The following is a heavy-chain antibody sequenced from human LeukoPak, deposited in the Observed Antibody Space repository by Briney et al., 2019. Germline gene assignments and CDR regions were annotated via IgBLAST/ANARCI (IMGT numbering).Heavy chain of an antibody. V-gene: IGHV3-48*03. D-gene: IGHD1-26*01. Sequence: GGSLRLSCAASGFTFSTYEMNWVRQAPGQGLEWLPYITSSGSAKYHADSVKGRFTISRDNAKNSLYLQMNSLRAEDTAVYYCARVRAGTYGLHAFDIWGQGTMVTVSS. CDR2: ITSSGSAK. CDR3: ARVRAGTYGLHAFDI. CDR1: GFTFSTYE. J-gene: IGHJ3*02.